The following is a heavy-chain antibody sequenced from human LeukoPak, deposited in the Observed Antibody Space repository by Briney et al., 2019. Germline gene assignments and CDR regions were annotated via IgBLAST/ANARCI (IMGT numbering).Heavy chain of an antibody. V-gene: IGHV3-21*01. D-gene: IGHD5-18*01. CDR1: GFTFSSYR. CDR2: ISSSSSYI. J-gene: IGHJ4*02. CDR3: ARYYTWYSYGFDY. Sequence: GGSLRLSCAASGFTFSSYRMNWVRQAPGKGLEWVSSISSSSSYIYYADSVKGRFTISRDNAKNSLYLQMNSLRAEDTAVYYCARYYTWYSYGFDYWGQGTLVTVSS.